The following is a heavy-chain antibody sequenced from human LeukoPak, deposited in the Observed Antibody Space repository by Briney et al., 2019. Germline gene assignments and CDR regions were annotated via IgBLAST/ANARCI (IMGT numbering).Heavy chain of an antibody. V-gene: IGHV3-53*01. D-gene: IGHD6-19*01. J-gene: IGHJ4*02. CDR2: IYSGGST. Sequence: GGSLRLSCAASGFTVSSNYMSWVRQAPGKGLEWVSVIYSGGSTYYADSVKGRFTISRDNSKNTLYFQMNSLRAEDTAVYYCARPGYSSGWYYFDYWGQGTLVTVSS. CDR1: GFTVSSNY. CDR3: ARPGYSSGWYYFDY.